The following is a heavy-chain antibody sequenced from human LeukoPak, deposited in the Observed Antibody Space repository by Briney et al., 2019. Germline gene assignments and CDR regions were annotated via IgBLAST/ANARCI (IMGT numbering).Heavy chain of an antibody. CDR3: AKGTIAMSGTSLDY. Sequence: GGSLRLSCAASGFTVSSNYMGWVRQSPGKGLEWVSAISGSGGSTYYADSAKGRFTISRDNSKNTLYLQMNSLRAEDTAVYYCAKGTIAMSGTSLDYWGQGTLVTVSS. CDR2: ISGSGGST. D-gene: IGHD6-19*01. J-gene: IGHJ4*02. V-gene: IGHV3-23*01. CDR1: GFTVSSNY.